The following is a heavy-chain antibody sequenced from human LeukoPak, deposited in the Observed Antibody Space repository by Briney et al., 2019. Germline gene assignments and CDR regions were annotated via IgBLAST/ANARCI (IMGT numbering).Heavy chain of an antibody. V-gene: IGHV1-69*13. D-gene: IGHD1-26*01. CDR1: GGTFSSYA. CDR3: ARGSKPFIGPFDY. CDR2: TIPIFGTA. Sequence: SVKVSCKASGGTFSSYAISWVRQAPGQGLEWMGGTIPIFGTANYAQKFQGRVTITADESTSTAYMELSSLRSEDTAVYYCARGSKPFIGPFDYWGQGTLVTVSS. J-gene: IGHJ4*02.